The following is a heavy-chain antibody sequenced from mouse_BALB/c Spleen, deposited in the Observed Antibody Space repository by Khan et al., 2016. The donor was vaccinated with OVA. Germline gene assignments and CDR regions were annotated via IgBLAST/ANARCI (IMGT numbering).Heavy chain of an antibody. J-gene: IGHJ4*01. D-gene: IGHD2-12*01. CDR3: ARYCYRCDCYYAMDY. CDR1: GFSLFRYN. Sequence: QVQLQQSGPGLVAPSQSLSITCTVSGFSLFRYNIHWVRQPPGKGLEWLGMIWGGGGTDYNSTLKSRLSISKDNSKSQVFLKMNSLQTDDTAMYYCARYCYRCDCYYAMDYWGQGTLVTVSA. V-gene: IGHV2-6-4*01. CDR2: IWGGGGT.